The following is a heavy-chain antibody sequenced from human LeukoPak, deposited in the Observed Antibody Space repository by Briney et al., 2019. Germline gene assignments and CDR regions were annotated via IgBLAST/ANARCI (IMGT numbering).Heavy chain of an antibody. D-gene: IGHD6-13*01. Sequence: PSETLSLTCTVSGGSISSYYWSWIRQPPGKGLEWIGYIYYSGSTNYNPSLKSRVTISVDTSKYQFSLKLSSVTAADTAVYYCARGKHSSSWYYYYGMDVWGQGTTVTVSS. J-gene: IGHJ6*02. CDR2: IYYSGST. V-gene: IGHV4-59*01. CDR1: GGSISSYY. CDR3: ARGKHSSSWYYYYGMDV.